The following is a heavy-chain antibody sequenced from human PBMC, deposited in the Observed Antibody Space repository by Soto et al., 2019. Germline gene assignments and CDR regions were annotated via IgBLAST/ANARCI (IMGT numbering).Heavy chain of an antibody. CDR1: GGSISSYY. V-gene: IGHV4-59*01. CDR3: ARDPSYLGYFDY. Sequence: PSETLSLTCTVSGGSISSYYWSWIRQPPGKGLEWIGYIYYSGSTNYNPSLKSRVTISVDTSKNQFSLKLSSVTAADTAVYYCARDPSYLGYFDYWGQGTLVTV. CDR2: IYYSGST. D-gene: IGHD7-27*01. J-gene: IGHJ4*02.